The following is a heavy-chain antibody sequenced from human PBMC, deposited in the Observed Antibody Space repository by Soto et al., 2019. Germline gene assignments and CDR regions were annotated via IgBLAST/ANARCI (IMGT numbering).Heavy chain of an antibody. V-gene: IGHV4-31*03. CDR1: GGSISSGGYY. Sequence: KTSETLSLTCTVSGGSISSGGYYWSWIRQHPGKGLEWIGYIYYSGSTYYNPSLKSRVTISVDTSKNQFSLKLSSVTAADTALYYCARVERGTATTVVDAFDSWGPGTMVTVAS. CDR2: IYYSGST. CDR3: ARVERGTATTVVDAFDS. D-gene: IGHD1-1*01. J-gene: IGHJ3*02.